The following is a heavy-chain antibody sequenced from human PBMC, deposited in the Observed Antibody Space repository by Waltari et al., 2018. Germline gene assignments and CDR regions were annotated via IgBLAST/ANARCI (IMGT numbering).Heavy chain of an antibody. D-gene: IGHD1-7*01. CDR3: AKDRGDWNYNFDY. CDR2: MSGASSRS. Sequence: EVQLFESVGGLVQPGGSLRLSCATSGFTFSSYSMIWVRQAPGKGLEWVYSMSGASSRSHSADSVKGGVTIYRENSKKTLYLQMNGLRVEDTAIYYCAKDRGDWNYNFDYWGQGTPVTVSS. V-gene: IGHV3-23*01. J-gene: IGHJ4*02. CDR1: GFTFSSYS.